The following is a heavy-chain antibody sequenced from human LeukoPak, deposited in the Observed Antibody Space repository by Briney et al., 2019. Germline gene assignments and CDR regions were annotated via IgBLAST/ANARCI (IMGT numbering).Heavy chain of an antibody. V-gene: IGHV4-4*07. CDR2: VFTSGTT. CDR3: ARGRMAARYYYYYMDV. D-gene: IGHD6-6*01. J-gene: IGHJ6*03. Sequence: SETLSLTCTVSGGSISSYSWSWIRKPAGKGLEWIGRVFTSGTTNYNPSLKSRVTMSLDTSKDQFSLKLSSVTAADTAVYYCARGRMAARYYYYYMDVWGKGTTVTVSS. CDR1: GGSISSYS.